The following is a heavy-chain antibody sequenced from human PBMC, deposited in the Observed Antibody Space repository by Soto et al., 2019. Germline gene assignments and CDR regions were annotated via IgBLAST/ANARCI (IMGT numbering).Heavy chain of an antibody. CDR1: GFTFSSYA. J-gene: IGHJ5*02. CDR3: AKGEGDYGDYKWFDP. CDR2: ISGSGGST. D-gene: IGHD4-17*01. Sequence: EVQLLESGGGLVQPGGSLRLSCAASGFTFSSYAMSWVRQAPGKGLEWVSAISGSGGSTYYADSVKGRFTLSRDNSKNTLYLQMNSLRAEDTAVYYCAKGEGDYGDYKWFDPWGQGTLVTVSS. V-gene: IGHV3-23*01.